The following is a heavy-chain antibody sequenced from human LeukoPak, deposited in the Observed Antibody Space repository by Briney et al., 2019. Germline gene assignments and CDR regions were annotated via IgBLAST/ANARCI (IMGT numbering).Heavy chain of an antibody. Sequence: PSETLSLTCAASGFPFDRHDRCWVRQPPGKGLEWVSSIDIGGGTTYYADSVKCRFTISRDNSKNTLYLQMNSLRAEDTALYFCANEVRPNDYWGRGTLVTVSS. V-gene: IGHV3-23*01. J-gene: IGHJ4*02. CDR1: GFPFDRHD. D-gene: IGHD4/OR15-4a*01. CDR3: ANEVRPNDY. CDR2: IDIGGGTT.